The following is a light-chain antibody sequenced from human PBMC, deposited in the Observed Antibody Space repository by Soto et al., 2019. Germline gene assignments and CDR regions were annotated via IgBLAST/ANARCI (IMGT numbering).Light chain of an antibody. V-gene: IGKV3-20*01. J-gene: IGKJ1*01. CDR1: QTVNNNY. Sequence: EIVLPQSPGPLSLSPGERATLSCRASQTVNNNYLAWYQQKPGQAPRLLLFDASTRATGIPDRFSGSGSGTDFTLTISRLEPEDFAVYYCQVYGMSPKTFGQGTKVDIK. CDR3: QVYGMSPKT. CDR2: DAS.